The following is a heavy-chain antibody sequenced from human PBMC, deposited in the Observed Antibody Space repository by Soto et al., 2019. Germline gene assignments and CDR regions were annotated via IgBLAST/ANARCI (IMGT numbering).Heavy chain of an antibody. CDR3: AKGSHYGDDIWFDR. V-gene: IGHV5-51*01. Sequence: CDSSGYSSINHFSCLVRQMPGKGLDWVGIIYPADSDTRYSPSFQGHVTISVDKSINTTYLQWRSLKASDTAMYYCAKGSHYGDDIWFDRCAQGALVTV. D-gene: IGHD4-17*01. CDR1: GYSSINHF. J-gene: IGHJ5*02. CDR2: IYPADSDT.